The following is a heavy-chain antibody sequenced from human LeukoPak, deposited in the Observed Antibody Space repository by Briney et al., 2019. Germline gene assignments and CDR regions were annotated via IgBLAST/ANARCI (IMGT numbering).Heavy chain of an antibody. V-gene: IGHV3-74*01. J-gene: IGHJ4*02. D-gene: IGHD6-6*01. CDR3: ARVRSDYSSSSPPDY. CDR2: IDNGGSTT. Sequence: PGGSLRLSCATSGFTFSSFWMSWVRQAPGKGLVWVSRIDNGGSTTLYADSVRGRFIISRDNAKNTLYLQMNSLRPEDTAIYYCARVRSDYSSSSPPDYWGQGTPVTVSS. CDR1: GFTFSSFW.